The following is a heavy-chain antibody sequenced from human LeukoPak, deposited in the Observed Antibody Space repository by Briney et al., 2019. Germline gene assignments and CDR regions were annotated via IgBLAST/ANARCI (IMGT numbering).Heavy chain of an antibody. CDR1: GGSFSGYY. D-gene: IGHD3-22*01. CDR3: AREGYDSSGYQSSFDY. CDR2: INHSGST. Sequence: PSETLSLTCAVYGGSFSGYYWSWIRQPPGKGLEWIGEINHSGSTKYNPSLKSRVTISVDTSKNQFSLKLSSVTAADTAVYYCAREGYDSSGYQSSFDYWGQGTLVTVSS. J-gene: IGHJ4*02. V-gene: IGHV4-34*01.